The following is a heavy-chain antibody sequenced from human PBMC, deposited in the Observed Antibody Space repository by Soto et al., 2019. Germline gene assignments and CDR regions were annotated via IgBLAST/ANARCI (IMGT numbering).Heavy chain of an antibody. CDR1: GGSFSGYY. CDR2: INHSGST. Sequence: PSETLSLTCAVYGGSFSGYYWSWIRQPPGKGLEWIGEINHSGSTNYNPSLKSRVTISVDTSKNQFSLKLSSVTAADTAVYYCARVLCGGSCRRDYWGQGTLVTVSS. V-gene: IGHV4-34*01. D-gene: IGHD2-15*01. CDR3: ARVLCGGSCRRDY. J-gene: IGHJ4*02.